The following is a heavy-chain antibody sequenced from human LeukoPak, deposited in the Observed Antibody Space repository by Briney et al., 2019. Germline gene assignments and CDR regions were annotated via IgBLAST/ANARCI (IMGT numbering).Heavy chain of an antibody. Sequence: GGSLRLSCAASGFTFSSYSMHWVRQAPGKGLEWVSSISSSSSYIYYADSVKGRFTISRDNAKNSLYLQMNSLRAEDTAVYYCARDEGELLNYYGMDVWGQGTTVTVSS. J-gene: IGHJ6*02. CDR1: GFTFSSYS. CDR3: ARDEGELLNYYGMDV. CDR2: ISSSSSYI. V-gene: IGHV3-21*01. D-gene: IGHD1-26*01.